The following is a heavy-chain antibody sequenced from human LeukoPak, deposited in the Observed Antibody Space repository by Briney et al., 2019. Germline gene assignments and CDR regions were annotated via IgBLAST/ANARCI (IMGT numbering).Heavy chain of an antibody. CDR1: GGSISSYY. Sequence: SETLSLTCIVSGGSISSYYWSWIRQPPGKGLEWIGYIYYSGSTNYNPSLKSRVTISVDTSKNQFSLKLSSVTAADTAVYYCARQTGTPLNWFDPWGQGTLVTVSS. CDR2: IYYSGST. J-gene: IGHJ5*02. D-gene: IGHD1-1*01. CDR3: ARQTGTPLNWFDP. V-gene: IGHV4-59*08.